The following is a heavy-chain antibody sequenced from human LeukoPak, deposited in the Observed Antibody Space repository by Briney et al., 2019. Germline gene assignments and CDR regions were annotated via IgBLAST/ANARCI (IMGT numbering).Heavy chain of an antibody. V-gene: IGHV4-39*07. J-gene: IGHJ3*02. CDR2: IYYSGST. CDR1: GGSISSSSYY. CDR3: ARATPRRDGYNHAFDI. Sequence: SETLSLTCTVSGGSISSSSYYWGWIRQPPGKGLEWIWSIYYSGSTYYNPSFKSGVTISVDTSKTQFSLKLSSVTAAATAVYYCARATPRRDGYNHAFDIWGQGTMVTVSS. D-gene: IGHD5-24*01.